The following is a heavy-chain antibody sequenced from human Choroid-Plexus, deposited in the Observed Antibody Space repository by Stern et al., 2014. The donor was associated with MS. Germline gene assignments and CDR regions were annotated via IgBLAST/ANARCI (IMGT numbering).Heavy chain of an antibody. D-gene: IGHD2/OR15-2a*01. CDR2: VAYDGSNK. CDR3: AKDRQYLTYXXXX. CDR1: GFTFGSCA. Sequence: VQLVESGGGVVQPGRPLRLSCVASGFTFGSCAMHWVHHAPGKGLDWAAGVAYDGSNKYYADSVKGRFTISRDNSQNTLYMQMSSLRPEDTAVYYCAKDRQYLTYXXXXWGQGSLVTVSS. V-gene: IGHV3-30*18. J-gene: IGHJ5*02.